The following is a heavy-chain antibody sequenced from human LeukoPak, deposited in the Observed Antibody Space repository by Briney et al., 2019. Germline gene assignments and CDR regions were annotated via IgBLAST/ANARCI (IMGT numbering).Heavy chain of an antibody. J-gene: IGHJ4*02. V-gene: IGHV1-8*01. D-gene: IGHD2-21*02. CDR2: MNPNSGNT. Sequence: ASVKVSCTASGYSFTSFDINWVRQATGQGLEWMGWMNPNSGNTAYAQNFQGRVTMTRNTSITTAYMELSSLRSEDTAVYYCASSPTYCGGDCYWDYWGQGTLVTVSS. CDR1: GYSFTSFD. CDR3: ASSPTYCGGDCYWDY.